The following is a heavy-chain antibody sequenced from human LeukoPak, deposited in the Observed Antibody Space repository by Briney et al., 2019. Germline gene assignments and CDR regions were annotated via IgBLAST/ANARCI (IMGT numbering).Heavy chain of an antibody. V-gene: IGHV3-48*03. J-gene: IGHJ4*02. D-gene: IGHD3-9*01. CDR3: ARVVDMMTGADY. CDR1: GFTFGGYP. CDR2: ISGNSGSI. Sequence: PGGSLRLSCAASGFTFGGYPMNWLRQPPGKGLESLAYISGNSGSIHYADSVKGRFTVSRDNAKNSLYLQMNSLKAEDTAVYYCARVVDMMTGADYWGQGTLVTVSS.